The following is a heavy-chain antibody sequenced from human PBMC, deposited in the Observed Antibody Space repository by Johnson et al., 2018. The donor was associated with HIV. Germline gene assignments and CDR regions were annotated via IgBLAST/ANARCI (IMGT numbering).Heavy chain of an antibody. CDR1: GFTFSSYA. J-gene: IGHJ3*02. CDR3: ATALWYDAFDI. V-gene: IGHV3-30*04. Sequence: QVQLMESGGGVVQPGRSLRLSCAASGFTFSSYAMHWVRQAPGKGLEWVAVISYDGSNKYYADSVKGRFTISRDNSKNTLYLQMNSLRAEDTAVYYCATALWYDAFDIWGQGTMVTVSS. D-gene: IGHD3-10*01. CDR2: ISYDGSNK.